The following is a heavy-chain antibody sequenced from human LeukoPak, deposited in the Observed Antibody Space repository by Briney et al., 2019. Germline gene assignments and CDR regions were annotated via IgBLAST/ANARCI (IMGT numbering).Heavy chain of an antibody. Sequence: PGGSLRLSCAASGFTFSSYAMSWVRQAPGKGLEWVSSISSSSSYIYYADSVKGRFTISRDNAKNSLYLQMNSLRAEDTALYYCARGGYYDILTRPFFDYWGQGTLVTVSS. D-gene: IGHD3-9*01. J-gene: IGHJ4*02. CDR2: ISSSSSYI. CDR1: GFTFSSYA. V-gene: IGHV3-21*04. CDR3: ARGGYYDILTRPFFDY.